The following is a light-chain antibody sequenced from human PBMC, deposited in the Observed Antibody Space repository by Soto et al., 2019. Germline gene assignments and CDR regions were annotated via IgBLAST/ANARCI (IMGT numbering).Light chain of an antibody. CDR1: QSISSY. J-gene: IGKJ5*01. CDR3: QQSYSTPIT. Sequence: DIQMTQSPSSLSASVGDRFTITFRPSQSISSYLNGDQQKPGKAPKLLIYAASSLQSGVPSRFSGSGSGTDFTLTISSLQPEDFATYYCQQSYSTPITFGQGTRLEI. CDR2: AAS. V-gene: IGKV1-39*01.